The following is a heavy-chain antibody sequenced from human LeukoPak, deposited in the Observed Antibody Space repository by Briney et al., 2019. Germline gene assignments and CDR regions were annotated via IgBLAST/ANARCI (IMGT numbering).Heavy chain of an antibody. J-gene: IGHJ4*02. Sequence: GASVKVSCKASGGTFSSYAISWVRQAPGQGLEWMGRIIPILGIANYAQKFQGRVTITADKSTSTAYMELSSLRSEDTAVYYCARGGSGSYYYYFDYWGQGTLVTVSS. V-gene: IGHV1-69*04. CDR3: ARGGSGSYYYYFDY. CDR1: GGTFSSYA. D-gene: IGHD3-10*01. CDR2: IIPILGIA.